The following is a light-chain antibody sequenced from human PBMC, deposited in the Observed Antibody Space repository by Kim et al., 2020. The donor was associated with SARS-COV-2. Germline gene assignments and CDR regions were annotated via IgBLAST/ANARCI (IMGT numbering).Light chain of an antibody. J-gene: IGKJ1*01. CDR3: QQYNSYSP. Sequence: SASVRDRVTFTCRSSQGISSWLAWYQQKPGKAPKLLVYKASSLESGVPSRFSGGGSGTEFTLTISSLQPDDFATYYCQQYNSYSPFGQGTKVDIK. V-gene: IGKV1-5*03. CDR1: QGISSW. CDR2: KAS.